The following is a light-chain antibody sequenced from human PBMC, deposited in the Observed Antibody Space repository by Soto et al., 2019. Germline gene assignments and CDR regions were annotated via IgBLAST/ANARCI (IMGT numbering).Light chain of an antibody. CDR3: TSYTSSTTRV. CDR2: EVS. Sequence: QSVLAQPASVSGSPGQSITISCTGTSSDVGGYNYVSWYQQYPGKAPKLRIYEVSNRPSGVSNRFSASKSGNTASLTSSGLQAEDEADYYCTSYTSSTTRVFGTGTKVTVL. V-gene: IGLV2-14*01. J-gene: IGLJ1*01. CDR1: SSDVGGYNY.